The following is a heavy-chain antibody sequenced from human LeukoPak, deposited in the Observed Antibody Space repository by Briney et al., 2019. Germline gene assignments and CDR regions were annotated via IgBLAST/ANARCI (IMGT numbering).Heavy chain of an antibody. J-gene: IGHJ3*01. CDR1: GGSINNYY. D-gene: IGHD1-26*01. V-gene: IGHV4-59*01. Sequence: SETLSLTCTVSGGSINNYYWSWVRQPPGKGLEWIGYIYYSGSTNYNPSLMSRVTISVDTSKNQFSLKLRSVTAADTAVYYCARDLWELQSAFDLWGQGTMVTVSS. CDR2: IYYSGST. CDR3: ARDLWELQSAFDL.